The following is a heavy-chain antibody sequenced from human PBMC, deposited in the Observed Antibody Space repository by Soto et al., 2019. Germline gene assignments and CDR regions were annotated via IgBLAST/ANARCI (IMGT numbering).Heavy chain of an antibody. Sequence: SETLSLTCAVYGGSFSGYYWSWIRQPPGKGLEWIGYIYYSGSTYYNPSLKSRVTISVDTSKNQFSLKLSSVTAADTAVYYCARDKLQGYCTNGVCPQGWFDPWGQGTLVTVSS. V-gene: IGHV4-30-4*08. CDR2: IYYSGST. CDR1: GGSFSGYY. D-gene: IGHD2-8*01. CDR3: ARDKLQGYCTNGVCPQGWFDP. J-gene: IGHJ5*02.